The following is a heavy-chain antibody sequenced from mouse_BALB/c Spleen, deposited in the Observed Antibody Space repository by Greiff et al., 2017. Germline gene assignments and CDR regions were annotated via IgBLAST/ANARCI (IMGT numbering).Heavy chain of an antibody. J-gene: IGHJ2*01. V-gene: IGHV1-7*01. CDR2: INPSTGYT. D-gene: IGHD1-1*01. Sequence: QVQLKESGAELAKPGASVKMSCKASGYTFTSYWMHWVKQRPGQGLEWIGYINPSTGYTEYNQKFKDKATLTADKSSSTAYMQLSSLTSEDSAVYYCAREGYGSDYWGQGTTLTVSS. CDR1: GYTFTSYW. CDR3: AREGYGSDY.